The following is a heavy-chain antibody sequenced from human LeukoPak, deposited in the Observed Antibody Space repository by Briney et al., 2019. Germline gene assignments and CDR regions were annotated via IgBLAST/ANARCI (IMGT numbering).Heavy chain of an antibody. CDR1: GGSFSGYY. V-gene: IGHV4-34*01. J-gene: IGHJ5*02. Sequence: SETLSLTCAVYGGSFSGYYWSWIRQPPGKGLEWIGEINHSGSTNYNPSLKSRVTISVDTSKNQFSLKLSSVTAADTAVYYCARGAYGSGTFSRFGWFDPWGQGTLVTVSS. D-gene: IGHD3-10*01. CDR2: INHSGST. CDR3: ARGAYGSGTFSRFGWFDP.